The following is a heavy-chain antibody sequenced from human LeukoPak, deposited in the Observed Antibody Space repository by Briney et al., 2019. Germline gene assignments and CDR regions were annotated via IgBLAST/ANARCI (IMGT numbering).Heavy chain of an antibody. J-gene: IGHJ4*02. CDR2: ISAYNGNT. V-gene: IGHV1-18*01. D-gene: IGHD3-9*01. CDR3: ARRYDILTGYYSFDY. Sequence: ASVKVSCKASGYTFTSYGISWVRQAPGQGLEWMGWISAYNGNTNYAQKLQGRVTMTTDTSTSTAYMELRSLRSDDTAVYYCARRYDILTGYYSFDYWGQGTLVTVSS. CDR1: GYTFTSYG.